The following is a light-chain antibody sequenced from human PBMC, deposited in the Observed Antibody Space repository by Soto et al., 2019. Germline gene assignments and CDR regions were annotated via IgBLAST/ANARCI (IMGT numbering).Light chain of an antibody. J-gene: IGLJ2*01. V-gene: IGLV1-47*01. CDR2: RNN. Sequence: QSVLTQPPSASGTPGQRVTISCSGSSSNIGSNYVYWYRQLPGTAPKLLIYRNNQRPSGVPDRFSGSKSGTSASLAISGLRSEDEADYYCAAWDDSLSALEFGGGTKLTVL. CDR1: SSNIGSNY. CDR3: AAWDDSLSALE.